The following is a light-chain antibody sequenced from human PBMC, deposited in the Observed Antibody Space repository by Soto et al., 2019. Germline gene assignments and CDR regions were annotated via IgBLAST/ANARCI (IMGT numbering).Light chain of an antibody. Sequence: DIQLTQSPSTLSASVGDRVTITCRASQSIDFWLAWYQQKPGKAPKLLIYKASTLGSGVPSRFSGSGSGTEFTLTISSLQPDDFSTYYCQQYNSNSFYSFGQGTKLEI. V-gene: IGKV1-5*03. CDR3: QQYNSNSFYS. CDR1: QSIDFW. CDR2: KAS. J-gene: IGKJ2*01.